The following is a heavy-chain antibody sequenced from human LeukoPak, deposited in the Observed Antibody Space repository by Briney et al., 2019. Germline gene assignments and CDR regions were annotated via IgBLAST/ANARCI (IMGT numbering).Heavy chain of an antibody. D-gene: IGHD1-7*01. V-gene: IGHV1-69*13. Sequence: XVKVSCKASGGTFSSYAISWVRQAPGQGLEWMGGIIPIFGTANYAQKFQGRVTITADESTSTAYMELSSLRSEDTAVYYCASGTPPNYYYYYYMDVWGKGATVTVSS. CDR1: GGTFSSYA. CDR2: IIPIFGTA. CDR3: ASGTPPNYYYYYYMDV. J-gene: IGHJ6*03.